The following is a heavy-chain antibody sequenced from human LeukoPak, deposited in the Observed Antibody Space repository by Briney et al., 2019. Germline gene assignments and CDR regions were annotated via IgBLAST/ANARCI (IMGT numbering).Heavy chain of an antibody. D-gene: IGHD2-2*02. J-gene: IGHJ4*02. CDR2: IYSGGST. CDR1: GFTVSSKF. V-gene: IGHV3-53*05. CDR3: AAGYCTSIICYIPGIDY. Sequence: GRSLRLSCAASGFTVSSKFMSWVRQAPGKGLEWVSIIYSGGSTYYADSVKGRFTISRDNSKNTLYLQMNSLRADDTAVYFCAAGYCTSIICYIPGIDYWGQGTLVTVSS.